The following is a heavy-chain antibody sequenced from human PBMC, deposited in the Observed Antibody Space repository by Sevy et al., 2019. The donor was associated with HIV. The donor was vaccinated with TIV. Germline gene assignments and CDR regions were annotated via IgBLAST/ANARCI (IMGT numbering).Heavy chain of an antibody. D-gene: IGHD6-13*01. CDR1: GYTFSVYD. V-gene: IGHV1-8*03. J-gene: IGHJ3*02. CDR2: LNPSSSNT. Sequence: ASVKVSCKASGYTFSVYDINWVRQVTGQGLEWMGWLNPSSSNTGYAEIFQGRVTFTMDSSTSTGYMEMSSLRSEDTAVYYCARAAAGAYDAFDIWGQGTLVTVSS. CDR3: ARAAAGAYDAFDI.